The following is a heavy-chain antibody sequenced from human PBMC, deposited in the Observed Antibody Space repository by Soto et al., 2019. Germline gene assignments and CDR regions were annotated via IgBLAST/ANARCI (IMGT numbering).Heavy chain of an antibody. CDR2: IYNDGTYS. CDR3: TRGPRPISTGTGAY. J-gene: IGHJ4*02. CDR1: VFTFSSYS. Sequence: GGSLRLSCAASVFTFSSYSMNLVRQAPGKGLEWVSRIYNDGTYSDYADSVMGRFTISRDNVNDTLYLQMNNLRAEDSGLYYCTRGPRPISTGTGAYWGQGTQATVSS. D-gene: IGHD3-10*01. V-gene: IGHV3-74*01.